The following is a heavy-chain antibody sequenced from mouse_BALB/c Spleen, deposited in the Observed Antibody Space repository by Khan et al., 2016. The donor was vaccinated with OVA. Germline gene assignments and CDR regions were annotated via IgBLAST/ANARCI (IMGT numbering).Heavy chain of an antibody. V-gene: IGHV1S136*01. CDR1: GYTFTSYV. D-gene: IGHD1-1*01. J-gene: IGHJ2*01. Sequence: VQLKQSGPELVKPGASVKMSCKASGYTFTSYVMHWVKQKPGQGLEWIGYINFYNDGTKYNEKFKGKATLTSDKASSTAYMELSSLTSEDSAVYYWARIHNGSSLDYWGQGTTLTVSS. CDR3: ARIHNGSSLDY. CDR2: INFYNDGT.